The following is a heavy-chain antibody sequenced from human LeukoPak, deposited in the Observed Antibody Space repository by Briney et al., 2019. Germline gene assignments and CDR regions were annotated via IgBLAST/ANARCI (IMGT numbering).Heavy chain of an antibody. V-gene: IGHV4-61*05. CDR3: ARYPGGTMVRGVWSHYYYMDV. D-gene: IGHD3-10*01. CDR2: IYYSGST. CDR1: DGSISSSSYY. Sequence: SETLSLTCTVSDGSISSSSYYWSWIRQPPGKGLEWIGYIYYSGSTNYNPSLKSRVTMSVDTSKNQFSLKLSSVTAADTAVYYCARYPGGTMVRGVWSHYYYMDVWGKGTTVTISS. J-gene: IGHJ6*03.